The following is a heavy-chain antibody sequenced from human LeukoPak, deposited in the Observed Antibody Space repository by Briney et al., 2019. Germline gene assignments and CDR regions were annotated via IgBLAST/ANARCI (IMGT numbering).Heavy chain of an antibody. CDR1: GYTFSNYA. J-gene: IGHJ3*02. CDR3: ARHMQVHHDAFDI. Sequence: ASVKVSCKASGYTFSNYAIHWVRQAPGQRLEWLGWINTGKGDTKYSQKFLGRVTLSRDTSASTAYMELSSLRSEDTAVYYCARHMQVHHDAFDIWGQGTMVTVSS. CDR2: INTGKGDT. V-gene: IGHV1-3*04.